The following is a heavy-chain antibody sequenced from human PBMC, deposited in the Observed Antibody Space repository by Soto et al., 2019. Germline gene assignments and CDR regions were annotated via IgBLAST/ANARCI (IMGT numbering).Heavy chain of an antibody. D-gene: IGHD3-16*01. Sequence: QVLLVQSGAEVKKPGASVKVSCKASGYSFSGYYIHWVRQAPGQGLEWLGWINPNGGDTNYAQKIQGRVSMTRDTSLSTAYMELTRLRSDDTAVYYCARGRVFEYVWGSFDYWGQGSLVTVSS. CDR2: INPNGGDT. J-gene: IGHJ4*02. CDR3: ARGRVFEYVWGSFDY. V-gene: IGHV1-2*02. CDR1: GYSFSGYY.